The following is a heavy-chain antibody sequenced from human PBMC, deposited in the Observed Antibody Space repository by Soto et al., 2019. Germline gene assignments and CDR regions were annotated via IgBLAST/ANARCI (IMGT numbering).Heavy chain of an antibody. J-gene: IGHJ4*02. CDR1: GFSLSTSGVG. Sequence: QITLKESGPTLVKPTQTLTLTCTFSGFSLSTSGVGVGWIRQPPGKALEWLAVIYWDDDKRYSPSLKSRLTNTTRTSTNQPVLTTPSVAPVHPATSYCAHVVCRAINHYFDYWRQGSLVPVSS. D-gene: IGHD2-15*01. CDR2: IYWDDDK. CDR3: AHVVCRAINHYFDY. V-gene: IGHV2-5*02.